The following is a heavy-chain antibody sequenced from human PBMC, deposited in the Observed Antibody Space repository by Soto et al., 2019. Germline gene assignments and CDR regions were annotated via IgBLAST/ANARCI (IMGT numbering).Heavy chain of an antibody. V-gene: IGHV1-2*04. CDR1: GYTFTGYY. Sequence: ASVKVSCKASGYTFTGYYIHWVRQAPGQGLEWMGWVNPNSGGTNYAQKFQGWVTMTRDTSISTAYMELSRLRSDDTAVYYCVTSRVSIAVAGEADYDLDYWGQRTLVTVSS. CDR2: VNPNSGGT. J-gene: IGHJ4*02. CDR3: VTSRVSIAVAGEADYDLDY. D-gene: IGHD6-19*01.